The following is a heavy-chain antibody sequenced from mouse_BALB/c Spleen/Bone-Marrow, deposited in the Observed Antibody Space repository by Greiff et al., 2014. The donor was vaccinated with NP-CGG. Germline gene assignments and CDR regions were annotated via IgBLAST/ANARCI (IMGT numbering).Heavy chain of an antibody. D-gene: IGHD1-1*01. CDR3: ALYYYGSLDY. Sequence: QVHVKQSGAELVMPGASVKLSCKASGYTFTSYWMHWVKQRPGQGLEWIGEINPSNGRTNYNEKFKSKATLTVDESSSTAYMQLSSLTSEDSAVYYCALYYYGSLDYWGQGTTLTVSS. V-gene: IGHV1S81*02. J-gene: IGHJ2*01. CDR1: GYTFTSYW. CDR2: INPSNGRT.